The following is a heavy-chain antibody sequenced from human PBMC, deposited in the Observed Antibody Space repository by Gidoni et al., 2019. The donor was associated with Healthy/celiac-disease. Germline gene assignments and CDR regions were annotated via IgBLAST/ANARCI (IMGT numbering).Heavy chain of an antibody. V-gene: IGHV3-30*03. Sequence: QVQLVEPGGGVSHPGRSLRLSCAAPGFTLSRYGRHWVRQAPGKGLEWVAVISYDGSNKYYADSVKGRFTISRDNSKNTLYLQMNSLRAEDTAVYYCASGVLRFLEWLESFDYWGQGTLVTVSS. CDR1: GFTLSRYG. D-gene: IGHD3-3*01. CDR2: ISYDGSNK. CDR3: ASGVLRFLEWLESFDY. J-gene: IGHJ4*02.